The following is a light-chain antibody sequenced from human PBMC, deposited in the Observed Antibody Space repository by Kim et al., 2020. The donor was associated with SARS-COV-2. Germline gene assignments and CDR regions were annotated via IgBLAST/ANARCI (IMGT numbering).Light chain of an antibody. CDR2: DVN. Sequence: GHSLPRSYTSPSGDVCSHNNVSWYQQHPDTAPKVMIYDVNNRPSGVSNRFSGSKSGNTASLTISGLQAEDEADYYCSSFTSSDTYVFGTGTKVTVL. J-gene: IGLJ1*01. CDR3: SSFTSSDTYV. V-gene: IGLV2-14*03. CDR1: SGDVCSHNN.